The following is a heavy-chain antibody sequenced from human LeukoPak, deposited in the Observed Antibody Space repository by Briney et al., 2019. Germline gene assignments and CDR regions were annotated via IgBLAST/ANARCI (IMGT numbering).Heavy chain of an antibody. D-gene: IGHD3-10*01. CDR2: ISSSSSYI. CDR3: ARALKTHRRTMVRGAPDY. CDR1: GFTFSSYS. J-gene: IGHJ4*02. Sequence: PGGSLRLSCAASGFTFSSYSMNWVRQAPGKGLERVSSISSSSSYIYYADSVKGRFTISRDNAKNSLYLQMNSLRAEDTAVYYCARALKTHRRTMVRGAPDYWGQGTLVTVSS. V-gene: IGHV3-21*01.